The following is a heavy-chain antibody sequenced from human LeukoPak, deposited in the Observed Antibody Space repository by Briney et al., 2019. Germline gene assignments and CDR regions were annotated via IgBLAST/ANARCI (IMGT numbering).Heavy chain of an antibody. CDR3: ASGHCSSTSCYWTLRDAFDI. Sequence: SETLSLTCAVYGGSFSGYYWSWIRQPPGKGLEWIGEINHSGSTNYNPSLKSGVTISVETSKNQFSLRLSSVTAADTAVYYCASGHCSSTSCYWTLRDAFDIWGQGTMVTVSS. CDR2: INHSGST. D-gene: IGHD2-2*01. J-gene: IGHJ3*02. V-gene: IGHV4-34*01. CDR1: GGSFSGYY.